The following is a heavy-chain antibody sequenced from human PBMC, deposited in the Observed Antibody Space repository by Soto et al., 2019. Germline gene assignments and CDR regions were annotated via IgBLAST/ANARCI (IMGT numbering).Heavy chain of an antibody. D-gene: IGHD2-15*01. V-gene: IGHV3-9*01. CDR2: ISWNSGTK. Sequence: HPGGSLRLSCAASGFTFDDYAMHWVRQAPGKGLEWVSGISWNSGTKGYADSVKGRFTISRDNAKNSLYLQMSGLRAEDTALYYCVKDVIGYCSAGNCFPDSYFDYWGQGALVTVSS. J-gene: IGHJ4*02. CDR1: GFTFDDYA. CDR3: VKDVIGYCSAGNCFPDSYFDY.